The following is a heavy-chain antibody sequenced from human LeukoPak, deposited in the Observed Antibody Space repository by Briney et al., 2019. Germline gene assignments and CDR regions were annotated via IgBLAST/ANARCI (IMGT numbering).Heavy chain of an antibody. D-gene: IGHD1-26*01. V-gene: IGHV3-23*01. CDR2: ISSTGGST. J-gene: IGHJ4*02. CDR1: GFTFRSSA. Sequence: PGGSLRLSCAPSGFTFRSSAMNWVRQAPGKGLEWVSRISSTGGSTYYADSVKGRFTISRDNSKNTLYLQMNSLRAEDTAVYFCAKDRGCSGSFYGFDYWGQGTRVTVSS. CDR3: AKDRGCSGSFYGFDY.